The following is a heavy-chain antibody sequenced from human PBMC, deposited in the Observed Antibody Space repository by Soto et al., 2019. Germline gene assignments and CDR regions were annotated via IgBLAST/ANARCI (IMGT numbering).Heavy chain of an antibody. CDR2: INPSGGDI. CDR3: GRDGGYQRFDF. CDR1: GYTFTSYY. V-gene: IGHV1-46*03. Sequence: QVQLVQSGAEVKKPGASVKVSCKASGYTFTSYYIHWVRQAPGQGLEWMGIINPSGGDITYAQTFQGRVTMTRDTSTSTVYMELSSLRSEDTAVYYCGRDGGYQRFDFWGQGALVTVSS. D-gene: IGHD2-2*01. J-gene: IGHJ4*02.